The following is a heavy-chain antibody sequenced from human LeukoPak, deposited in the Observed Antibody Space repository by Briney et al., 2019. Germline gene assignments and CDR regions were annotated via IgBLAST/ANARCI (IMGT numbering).Heavy chain of an antibody. D-gene: IGHD3-16*02. CDR3: WRAVKGYDYVWGSYRPEHRYYFDY. CDR1: GGSISNYY. CDR2: ISYGGAT. V-gene: IGHV4-59*12. J-gene: IGHJ4*02. Sequence: SETLSLTCTVSGGSISNYYWNWIRQPPGKGLEWVAYISYGGATNYNPSLKSRVTIILDTSKNQFSLLLSSVTAADATVFYYWRAVKGYDYVWGSYRPEHRYYFDYWGQGTLVTVSS.